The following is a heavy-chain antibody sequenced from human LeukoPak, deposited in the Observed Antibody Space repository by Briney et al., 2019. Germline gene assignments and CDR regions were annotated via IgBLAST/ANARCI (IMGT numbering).Heavy chain of an antibody. D-gene: IGHD5-24*01. Sequence: TGGSLRLSCAASGSTVSSNYMSWVRQAPGKGLEWVSVIYSGGSTYYADSVKGRFTISRDNSKNTLYLQMNSLRAEDTAVYYCARVGDGYSDFDYWGQGTLVTVSS. V-gene: IGHV3-53*01. CDR2: IYSGGST. J-gene: IGHJ4*02. CDR1: GSTVSSNY. CDR3: ARVGDGYSDFDY.